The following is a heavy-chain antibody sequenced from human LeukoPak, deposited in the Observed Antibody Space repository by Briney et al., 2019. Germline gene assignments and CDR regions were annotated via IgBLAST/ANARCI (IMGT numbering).Heavy chain of an antibody. Sequence: SETLSLTCTVSGGSISSGSYYWSWIRQPAGKGLEWIGRIYTSGSTNYNPSLKSRVTISVDTSKNQFSLKLSSVAAADTAVYYCASRGGYYYGNYFDYWGQGTLVTVSS. V-gene: IGHV4-61*02. D-gene: IGHD3-22*01. CDR2: IYTSGST. J-gene: IGHJ4*02. CDR3: ASRGGYYYGNYFDY. CDR1: GGSISSGSYY.